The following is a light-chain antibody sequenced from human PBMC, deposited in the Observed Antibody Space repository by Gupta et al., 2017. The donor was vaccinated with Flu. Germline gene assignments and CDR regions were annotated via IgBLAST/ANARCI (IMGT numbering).Light chain of an antibody. Sequence: SVAISCTRPTCDVINYDYVSLDQQHPSKAPCLMIYGVPGRPSGVPGRFSGSQPGNTASLTISWLPAENGAFYYCCSYAGTCTFVFGGGTRLTVL. CDR1: TCDVINYDY. CDR2: GVP. J-gene: IGLJ2*01. CDR3: CSYAGTCTFV. V-gene: IGLV2-11*01.